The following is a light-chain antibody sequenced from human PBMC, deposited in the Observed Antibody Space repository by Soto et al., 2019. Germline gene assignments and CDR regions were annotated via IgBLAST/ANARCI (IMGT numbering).Light chain of an antibody. Sequence: QSVLTQPASVSGSPGQSITISCTETNSDVGGYDYVSWYQQHPGKAPKLMIFDVSDRPSGVSNRFSGSKSGYTASLTISGLQAEDEADYYCSSYTSSSTVVFGGGTKLTVL. CDR3: SSYTSSSTVV. J-gene: IGLJ2*01. CDR2: DVS. V-gene: IGLV2-14*01. CDR1: NSDVGGYDY.